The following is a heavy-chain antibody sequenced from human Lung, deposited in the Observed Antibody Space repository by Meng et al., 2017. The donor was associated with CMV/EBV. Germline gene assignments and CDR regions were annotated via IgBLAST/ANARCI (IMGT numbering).Heavy chain of an antibody. CDR1: GYTFNDYW. Sequence: QAQLVQSGVEVKKPGTSVKLSCKTSGYTFNDYWIHWVRQAPGQGLEWMGRIKPSTDDTSYAQKFRGRLTVTRDTPISTVYMEVNSLTSDDTAVYYCTREGFDYWGQGALVTVSS. V-gene: IGHV1-2*06. CDR2: IKPSTDDT. J-gene: IGHJ4*02. CDR3: TREGFDY.